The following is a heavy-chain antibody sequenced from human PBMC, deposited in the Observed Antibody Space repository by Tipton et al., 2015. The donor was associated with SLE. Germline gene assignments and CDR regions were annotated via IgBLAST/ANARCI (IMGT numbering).Heavy chain of an antibody. CDR2: IYHSGST. V-gene: IGHV4-38-2*01. CDR3: ARHRGGATEGMDV. J-gene: IGHJ6*02. Sequence: TLSLTCAVSGYSISSGYYWGWIRQPPGKGLEWIGSIYHSGSTYYNPSLKSRVTISVDTSKNQFSLKLSSVTAADTAVYYCARHRGGATEGMDVWGQGTTVTVSS. D-gene: IGHD1-26*01. CDR1: GYSISSGYY.